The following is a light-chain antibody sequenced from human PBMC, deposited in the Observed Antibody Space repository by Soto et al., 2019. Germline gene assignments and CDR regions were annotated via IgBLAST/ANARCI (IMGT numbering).Light chain of an antibody. V-gene: IGKV3-11*01. J-gene: IGKJ1*01. CDR3: QQRSNWPPT. Sequence: EIVLTQSPATLSLSPGERATLSCRASQSVSSYLAWYQQKPGHAPRLLIYDASTRATGIPARFSGSGSGTDFTLTITSLEPEDFAVYYCQQRSNWPPTFGQGTKVDIK. CDR2: DAS. CDR1: QSVSSY.